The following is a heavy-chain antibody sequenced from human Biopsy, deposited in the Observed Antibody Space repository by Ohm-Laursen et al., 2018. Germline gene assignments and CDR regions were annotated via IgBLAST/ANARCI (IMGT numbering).Heavy chain of an antibody. J-gene: IGHJ4*02. CDR3: ARGGYDYDY. Sequence: ASVKVSCKVSGGTFSNYAISWVRQAPGQGLEWVGWMTPKTGKTGYTQKLQGRLTMTRDTSTSTAYMELSSLRSEDTAIYYCARGGYDYDYWGQGTLVTVSS. CDR1: GGTFSNYA. CDR2: MTPKTGKT. V-gene: IGHV1-8*01. D-gene: IGHD5-12*01.